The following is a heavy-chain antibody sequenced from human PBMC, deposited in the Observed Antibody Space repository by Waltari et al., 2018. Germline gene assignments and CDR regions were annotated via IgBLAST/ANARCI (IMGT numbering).Heavy chain of an antibody. Sequence: QGQLVESGGAVVHPGRSLRLSCTASGFRFSSYGIHWVRQAPGRGLEWVALISSEGSNQYYGDSVKGRFTISRDNSKNTLSLEMNSLRPDDTAVYYCAKAYGSGPYYYYGMDVWGHGTTVTVSS. CDR1: GFRFSSYG. D-gene: IGHD4-17*01. CDR2: ISSEGSNQ. CDR3: AKAYGSGPYYYYGMDV. V-gene: IGHV3-30*18. J-gene: IGHJ6*02.